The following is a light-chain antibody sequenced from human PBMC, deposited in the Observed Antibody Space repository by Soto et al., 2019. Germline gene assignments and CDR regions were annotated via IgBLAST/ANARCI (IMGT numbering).Light chain of an antibody. V-gene: IGLV1-40*02. CDR2: ADH. Sequence: QSLVAQPPSGTGALGQTVTISRTGSSSNVGAEYVTHWYQHVSGKAPKLIIYADHHRPSGVPYPFSGSRSGTSASLDITGLQAEDEADDYCQSFDGSLSGHGGLIGLVVFGGGTQLPVL. CDR1: SSNVGAEYV. CDR3: QSFDGSLSGHGGLIGLVV. J-gene: IGLJ2*01.